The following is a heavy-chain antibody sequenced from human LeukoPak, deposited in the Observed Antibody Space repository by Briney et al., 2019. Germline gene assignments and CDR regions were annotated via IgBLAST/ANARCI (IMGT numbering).Heavy chain of an antibody. D-gene: IGHD4-23*01. V-gene: IGHV3-21*01. CDR3: AREYYGGNLPCAFDI. CDR2: ISSSSSYI. J-gene: IGHJ3*02. CDR1: GFTFSSYS. Sequence: GGSLRLSCAASGFTFSSYSMNWVREAPGKGLEWVSSISSSSSYIYYADSVKGRFTISRDNAKNSLYLQMNSLRAEDTAVYYCAREYYGGNLPCAFDIWGQGTMVTVSS.